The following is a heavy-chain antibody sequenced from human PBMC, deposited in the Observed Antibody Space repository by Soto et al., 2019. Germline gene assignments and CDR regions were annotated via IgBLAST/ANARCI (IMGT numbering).Heavy chain of an antibody. J-gene: IGHJ4*02. D-gene: IGHD3-3*01. V-gene: IGHV3-33*01. Sequence: PGGSLRLSCAASGFTFSSYGMHWVRQAPGKGLEWVEVIWYDGSNKYYADSVKGRFTISRDNYKNTLYLQMNSLRAEDTDVYYCARELYDFWSGYYGREKGYWGQGT. CDR1: GFTFSSYG. CDR2: IWYDGSNK. CDR3: ARELYDFWSGYYGREKGY.